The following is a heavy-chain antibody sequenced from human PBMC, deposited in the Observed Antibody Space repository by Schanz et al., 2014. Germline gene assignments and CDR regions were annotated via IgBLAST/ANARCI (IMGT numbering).Heavy chain of an antibody. CDR2: ISSSSSYT. V-gene: IGHV3-11*05. Sequence: QVQLVESGGGLVKPGGSLRLSCAASGLTFSDYYMSWIRQAPGKGLEWVSYISSSSSYTNYADSVKGRFTISRDNAKNSLYLQMNSLRVEDTAVYYCARDQSPYTNSSDVRYFDYWGQGSLVTVSS. CDR1: GLTFSDYY. D-gene: IGHD6-6*01. J-gene: IGHJ4*02. CDR3: ARDQSPYTNSSDVRYFDY.